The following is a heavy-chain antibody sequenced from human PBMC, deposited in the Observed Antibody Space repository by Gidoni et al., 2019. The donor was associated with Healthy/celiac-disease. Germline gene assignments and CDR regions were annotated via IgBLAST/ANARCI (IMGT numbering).Heavy chain of an antibody. CDR2: IIPIFGTA. J-gene: IGHJ3*02. CDR3: ERDTPRPGYNYEHIDAFDI. Sequence: QVQLVQSGAEVKKPGSSVKVSCKASGGTFSSYAISWVRQAPGQGLEWMGGIIPIFGTANYAQKFQSRVTITASESTSTAYMEMSSLKSEDTAVYYCERDTPRPGYNYEHIDAFDIWGQGTMVTVSS. D-gene: IGHD5-18*01. V-gene: IGHV1-69*01. CDR1: GGTFSSYA.